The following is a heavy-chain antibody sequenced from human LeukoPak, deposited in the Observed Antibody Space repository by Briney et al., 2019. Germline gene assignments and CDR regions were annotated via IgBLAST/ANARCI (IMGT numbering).Heavy chain of an antibody. V-gene: IGHV3-64*01. J-gene: IGHJ4*02. CDR2: ISSNGGST. CDR3: ARVGTAMASDY. D-gene: IGHD5-18*01. Sequence: GGSLRLSCEASGFTFSSYAIHWVRQAPGKGLEYVSAISSNGGSTYYANSVKGRFTISRDNSKNTLYLQMGSLRAEDMAVYYCARVGTAMASDYWGQGTLVTVSS. CDR1: GFTFSSYA.